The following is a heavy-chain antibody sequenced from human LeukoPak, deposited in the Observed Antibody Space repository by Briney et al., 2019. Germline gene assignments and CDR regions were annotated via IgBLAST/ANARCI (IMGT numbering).Heavy chain of an antibody. V-gene: IGHV3-48*03. J-gene: IGHJ4*02. CDR1: GFTFSSYE. CDR3: ARDWGLVEY. D-gene: IGHD3/OR15-3a*01. Sequence: GGSLRLSCAASGFTFSSYEVNWVRQAPGKGLEWVSYISSSGSTIYYADSVKGRFTISRDNAKNSLYLQMNSLRAEDAAVYYCARDWGLVEYWGQGTLVTVSS. CDR2: ISSSGSTI.